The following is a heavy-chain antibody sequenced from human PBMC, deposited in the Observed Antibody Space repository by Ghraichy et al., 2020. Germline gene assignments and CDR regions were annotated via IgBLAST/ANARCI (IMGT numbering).Heavy chain of an antibody. CDR1: GYSFIGYY. CDR2: INPNSGGT. J-gene: IGHJ5*02. Sequence: ASVKVSCKASGYSFIGYYMHWVRQAPGQGLEWMGWINPNSGGTKYAQKFQGRVTMTRDTSISTAYMELSRLRSDDTAVYYCARVKGYCSTTSCYGWFDPWGQGTLVIVSS. CDR3: ARVKGYCSTTSCYGWFDP. V-gene: IGHV1-2*02. D-gene: IGHD2-2*01.